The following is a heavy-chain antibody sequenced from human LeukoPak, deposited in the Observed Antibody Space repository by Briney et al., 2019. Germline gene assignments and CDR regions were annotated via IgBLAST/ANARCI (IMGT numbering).Heavy chain of an antibody. CDR1: GGTIRGFV. CDR2: INTPSGTT. CDR3: TRGDDFLAAYNYMDV. Sequence: GASVKVSCKASGGTIRGFVINWVRQAPGEGLEWMGRINTPSGTTNYTQKFQGRVTMTTDESTTTVFMELSRLTSEDTAVYYCTRGDDFLAAYNYMDVWGKGSSVIVSS. V-gene: IGHV1-69*05. J-gene: IGHJ6*03. D-gene: IGHD3-9*01.